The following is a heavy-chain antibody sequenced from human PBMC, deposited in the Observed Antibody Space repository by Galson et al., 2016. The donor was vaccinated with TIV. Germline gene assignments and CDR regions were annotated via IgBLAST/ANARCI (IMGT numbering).Heavy chain of an antibody. Sequence: SVKVSCKASGYTFTSHTMHWVRQAPGQRLEWMGWINVGNGTTKYVQKFKGRVTITSDTSERIAYMELSTLTSEDTAMYYCARDRLGAKRAFDIWGQGTLVTVSS. J-gene: IGHJ3*02. D-gene: IGHD1-26*01. V-gene: IGHV1-3*01. CDR1: GYTFTSHT. CDR2: INVGNGTT. CDR3: ARDRLGAKRAFDI.